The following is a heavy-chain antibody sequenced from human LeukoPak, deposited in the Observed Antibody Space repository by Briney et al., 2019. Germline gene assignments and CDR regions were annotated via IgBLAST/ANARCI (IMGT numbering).Heavy chain of an antibody. CDR3: ARAFEYYYGSGSYYMRGYYFDY. D-gene: IGHD3-10*01. CDR1: GYTFTSYY. J-gene: IGHJ4*02. Sequence: ASVEVSCKASGYTFTSYYMHWVRQAPGQGLEWMGIINPSGGSTSYAQKFQGRVTMTRDMSTSTVYMELSSLRSEDTAVYYCARAFEYYYGSGSYYMRGYYFDYWGQGTLVTVSS. CDR2: INPSGGST. V-gene: IGHV1-46*01.